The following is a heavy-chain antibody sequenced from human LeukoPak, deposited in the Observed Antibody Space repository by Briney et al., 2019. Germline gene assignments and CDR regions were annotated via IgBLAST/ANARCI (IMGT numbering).Heavy chain of an antibody. CDR3: ASRLLNNWNDSFRIFDY. D-gene: IGHD1-1*01. J-gene: IGHJ4*02. V-gene: IGHV4-34*01. CDR1: GGSFSGYY. Sequence: PSETLSLTCAVYGGSFSGYYWSWIRQPPGKGLEWIGEINHSGSTNYNPSLKSRVTISVDTSKNQFSLKLSSVTAADTAVYYCASRLLNNWNDSFRIFDYWGRGTLVTVSS. CDR2: INHSGST.